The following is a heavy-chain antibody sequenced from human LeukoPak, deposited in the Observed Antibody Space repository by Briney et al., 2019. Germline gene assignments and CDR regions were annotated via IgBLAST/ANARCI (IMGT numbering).Heavy chain of an antibody. J-gene: IGHJ4*02. CDR2: ISSSRGYT. CDR3: ATRAPQSSSKWYYFDY. D-gene: IGHD2-15*01. Sequence: PGGSLRLSCAASGITFCDYYMSWVRQAPDTGLELLSYISSSRGYTNYADSVKGRFTISRDNAKNSLYLQMNSLRAEDTAMYYCATRAPQSSSKWYYFDYWGQGTLVTVSS. CDR1: GITFCDYY. V-gene: IGHV3-11*03.